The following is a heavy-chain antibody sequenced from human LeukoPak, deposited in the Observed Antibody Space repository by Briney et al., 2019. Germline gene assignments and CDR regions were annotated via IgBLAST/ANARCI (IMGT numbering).Heavy chain of an antibody. V-gene: IGHV3-21*01. CDR2: VSSTSSFI. CDR1: GFTFSRYS. J-gene: IGHJ4*02. D-gene: IGHD3-10*01. Sequence: GGSLRLSCAASGFTFSRYSVNWVRQAPGKGLEWVSSVSSTSSFIYYADSVKGRFTISRDNAKNSLYMQMSSLRAEDTAVYYCARVGGSGSTFDYWGQGTLVTVSS. CDR3: ARVGGSGSTFDY.